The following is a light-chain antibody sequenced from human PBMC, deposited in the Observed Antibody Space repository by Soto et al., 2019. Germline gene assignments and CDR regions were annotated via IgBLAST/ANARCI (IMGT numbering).Light chain of an antibody. V-gene: IGKV1-33*01. Sequence: DIQMTQSPSSLSASVGDRVTITCQASQDISNYLNWYQQKPGKAPKLLIYDASNLETGVTSRFSGSGSATDFTFTISSLQPEDIETYYCQQYDNLLWTFGKGTKVDI. CDR2: DAS. J-gene: IGKJ1*01. CDR1: QDISNY. CDR3: QQYDNLLWT.